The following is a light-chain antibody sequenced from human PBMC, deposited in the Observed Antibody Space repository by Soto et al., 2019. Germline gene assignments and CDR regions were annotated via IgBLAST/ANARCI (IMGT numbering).Light chain of an antibody. CDR3: QQTYTSPQT. V-gene: IGKV1-39*01. CDR2: AAS. CDR1: QSISSY. J-gene: IGKJ1*01. Sequence: IQMTQSPSTRSASVGGRVTITCRASQSISSYLNWYQHKPGKAPKLLIFAASSLQSGVPSRFSGSGSGTDFTLTISSLQPEDFALYYCQQTYTSPQTFGQGTKVDIK.